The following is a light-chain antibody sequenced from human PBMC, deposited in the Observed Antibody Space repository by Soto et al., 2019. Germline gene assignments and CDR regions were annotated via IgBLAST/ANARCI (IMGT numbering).Light chain of an antibody. CDR2: DAS. CDR1: QSVSSY. Sequence: EIVLTQSPATLSLSPGERATLSCRASQSVSSYLAWYQQKPGQAPRLLIYDASNRATGIPARFSGSGSGTDFTLTISSLEPEDFATYYCQQYDSYSSGPFGQGTKVDIK. V-gene: IGKV3-11*01. CDR3: QQYDSYSSGP. J-gene: IGKJ1*01.